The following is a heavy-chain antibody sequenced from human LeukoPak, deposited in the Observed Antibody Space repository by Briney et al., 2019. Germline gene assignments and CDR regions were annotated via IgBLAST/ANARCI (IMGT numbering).Heavy chain of an antibody. CDR1: GFTFSSYA. CDR3: AREPIVVVPAAISPRGFDY. V-gene: IGHV3-30-3*01. Sequence: GRSLRLSCAASGFTFSSYAMHWVRQAPGKGLGWVAVISYDGSNKYYADSVKGRFTISRDNSKNTLYLQMNSLRAEDTAVYYCAREPIVVVPAAISPRGFDYWGQGTLVTVSS. CDR2: ISYDGSNK. D-gene: IGHD2-2*02. J-gene: IGHJ4*02.